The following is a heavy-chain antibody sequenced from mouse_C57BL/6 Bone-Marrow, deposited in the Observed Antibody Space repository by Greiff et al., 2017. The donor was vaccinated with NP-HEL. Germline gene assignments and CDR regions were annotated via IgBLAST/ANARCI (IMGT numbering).Heavy chain of an antibody. D-gene: IGHD4-1*01. CDR2: IYYSGTI. Sequence: DVQLQESGPGLVKPSQTVFLTCTVTGISITTGNYRWGWIRQFPGNKLEWIGYIYYSGTITYNPSLTSRTTITRDTPKNQFFLEMNSLTAEDTATYYCARGGSPYYAMDYWGQGTSVTVSS. V-gene: IGHV3-5*01. CDR1: GISITTGNYR. J-gene: IGHJ4*01. CDR3: ARGGSPYYAMDY.